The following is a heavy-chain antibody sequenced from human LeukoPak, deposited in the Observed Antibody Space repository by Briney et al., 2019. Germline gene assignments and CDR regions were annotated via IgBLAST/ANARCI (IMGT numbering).Heavy chain of an antibody. CDR3: AKEYSYASEYYYMDV. D-gene: IGHD5-18*01. V-gene: IGHV3-30*18. CDR2: ISYDGSNK. Sequence: GGSLRLSCAASGFTFSSYGMHWVRQAPGKGLEWVAVISYDGSNKYYADSVKGRFTISRDNSKNTLYLQMNSLRAEDTAVYYCAKEYSYASEYYYMDVWGKGTTVTVSS. CDR1: GFTFSSYG. J-gene: IGHJ6*03.